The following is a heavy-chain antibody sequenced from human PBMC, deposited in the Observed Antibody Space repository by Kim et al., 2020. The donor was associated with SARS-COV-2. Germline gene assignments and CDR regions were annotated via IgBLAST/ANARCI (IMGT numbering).Heavy chain of an antibody. D-gene: IGHD3-10*01. V-gene: IGHV1-46*01. CDR3: ARDLVGLLWFRESRHYYMDV. CDR1: GYTFTSYY. CDR2: INPSGGST. J-gene: IGHJ6*03. Sequence: ASVKVSCKASGYTFTSYYMHWVRQAPGQGLEWMGIINPSGGSTSYAQKFQGRVTMTRDTSTSTVYMELSSLRSEDTAVYYCARDLVGLLWFRESRHYYMDVWGKGTTVTVSS.